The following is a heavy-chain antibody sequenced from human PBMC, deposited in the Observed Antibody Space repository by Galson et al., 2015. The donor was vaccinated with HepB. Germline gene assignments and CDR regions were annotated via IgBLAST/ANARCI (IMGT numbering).Heavy chain of an antibody. V-gene: IGHV3-11*06. J-gene: IGHJ4*02. CDR1: GFTFSDYY. Sequence: SLRLSCAASGFTFSDYYMSWIRQAPGKGLEWLSYVSRGSNYIKYADSLKGRFTISRDNGKNSVYLQMSSLRADDTAVYFCVRTAKDTEFGLYFDYWGRGTLITVSS. D-gene: IGHD3-16*01. CDR3: VRTAKDTEFGLYFDY. CDR2: VSRGSNYI.